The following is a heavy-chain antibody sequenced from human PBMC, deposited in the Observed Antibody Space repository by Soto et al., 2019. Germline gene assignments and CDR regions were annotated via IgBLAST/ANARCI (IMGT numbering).Heavy chain of an antibody. Sequence: SETLSLTCTVSGGSISSYYWSWIRQPPGKGLEWIGYIYNSGSTNYNPSLKSRVTISVDTSKNQFSLKLSSVTAADTAVYYCARTDSGRYGDHFDYWGQGALVTVSS. CDR1: GGSISSYY. V-gene: IGHV4-59*01. D-gene: IGHD1-26*01. CDR2: IYNSGST. CDR3: ARTDSGRYGDHFDY. J-gene: IGHJ4*02.